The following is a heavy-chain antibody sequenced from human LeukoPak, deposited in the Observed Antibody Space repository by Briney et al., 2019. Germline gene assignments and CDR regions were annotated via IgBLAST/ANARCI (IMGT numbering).Heavy chain of an antibody. Sequence: GESLKISCKGSGYNFPSYWIGWVRQMPGKGLEWMGIIYPGDSDTRYSPSFQGQVTISADKSISTAYLQWSSLKASDTAMYYCARSARGRFLEWLLSSGWFDPWGQGTLVTVSS. D-gene: IGHD3-3*01. J-gene: IGHJ5*02. CDR3: ARSARGRFLEWLLSSGWFDP. V-gene: IGHV5-51*01. CDR2: IYPGDSDT. CDR1: GYNFPSYW.